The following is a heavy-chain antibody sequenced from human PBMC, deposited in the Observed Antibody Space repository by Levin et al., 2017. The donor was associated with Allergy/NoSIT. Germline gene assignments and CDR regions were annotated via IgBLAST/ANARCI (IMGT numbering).Heavy chain of an antibody. V-gene: IGHV4-61*02. CDR3: ARNVYSGYEGRYYDYYYMDV. CDR2: IYTSGST. CDR1: GGSISSGSYY. Sequence: SETLSLTCTVSGGSISSGSYYWSWIRQPAGKGLEWIGRIYTSGSTNYNPSLKSRVTISVDTSKNQFSLKLSSVTAADTAVYYCARNVYSGYEGRYYDYYYMDVWGKGTTVTVSS. J-gene: IGHJ6*03. D-gene: IGHD5-12*01.